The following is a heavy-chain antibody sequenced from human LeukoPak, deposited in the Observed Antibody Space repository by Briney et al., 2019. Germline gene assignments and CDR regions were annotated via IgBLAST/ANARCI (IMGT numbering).Heavy chain of an antibody. CDR3: ARREGLVGSRIDY. Sequence: GESLKISCKGSGYSFTNYWIDWVRQMPGKGLEWMGIIDPGDSDIRYSPSFQGQVTISADKSIGTAYLQWSSLKASDTAMYYCARREGLVGSRIDYWGQGTLVTVSS. J-gene: IGHJ4*02. V-gene: IGHV5-51*01. CDR1: GYSFTNYW. D-gene: IGHD6-13*01. CDR2: IDPGDSDI.